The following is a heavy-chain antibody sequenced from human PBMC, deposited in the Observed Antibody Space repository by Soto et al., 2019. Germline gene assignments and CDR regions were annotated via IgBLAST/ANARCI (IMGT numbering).Heavy chain of an antibody. V-gene: IGHV4-34*01. J-gene: IGHJ3*01. D-gene: IGHD3-16*02. Sequence: QQQQWGAGLLKPSETLSLTCAVYGGSFSNHYWSWIRQPPGKGLEWIGEINHSGSTNYNPSLKSRVTISVDTSKNQFSLKLSSVTAADTAVYYCARAPPSYDYVWGSYRPDAFDVWGQGTMVTVSS. CDR3: ARAPPSYDYVWGSYRPDAFDV. CDR1: GGSFSNHY. CDR2: INHSGST.